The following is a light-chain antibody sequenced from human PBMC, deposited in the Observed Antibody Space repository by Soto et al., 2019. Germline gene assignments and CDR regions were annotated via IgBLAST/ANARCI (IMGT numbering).Light chain of an antibody. CDR2: RAS. CDR3: QQYENWPPYN. J-gene: IGKJ2*01. Sequence: TQSPDTLSASLGEIVTLSRKASQSIGPNLAWYQQRPGQAPRLLIHRASMRATGVPARFIGRGFGTEFTLTITNLQSEDFAVYFCQQYENWPPYNFGQGTKLDI. CDR1: QSIGPN. V-gene: IGKV3-15*01.